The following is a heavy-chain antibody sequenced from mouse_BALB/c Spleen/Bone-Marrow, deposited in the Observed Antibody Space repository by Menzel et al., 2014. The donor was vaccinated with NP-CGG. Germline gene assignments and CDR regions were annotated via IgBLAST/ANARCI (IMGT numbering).Heavy chain of an antibody. Sequence: SGPELVKPGASVKISCKASGYTFTDYNMHWVKQSHGKSLEWIGYIYPYNGGTGYNQKFKSKATLTVDNSSSPAYMELRRLTSEDSAVYYCARGGDRYDDWFAYWGQGTLVTVSA. V-gene: IGHV1S29*02. CDR3: ARGGDRYDDWFAY. CDR1: GYTFTDYN. D-gene: IGHD2-14*01. CDR2: IYPYNGGT. J-gene: IGHJ3*01.